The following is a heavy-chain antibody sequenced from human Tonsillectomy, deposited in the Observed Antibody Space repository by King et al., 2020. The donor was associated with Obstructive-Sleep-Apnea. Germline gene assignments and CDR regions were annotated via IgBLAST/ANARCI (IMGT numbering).Heavy chain of an antibody. V-gene: IGHV3-33*01. CDR1: GFNLRNYG. J-gene: IGHJ4*02. Sequence: HVQLVESGGGVVRPGQSLRLSCATSGFNLRNYGMHWVRQAPGKGLEWVAVIWYDETKKNYADSVKGRFTISRDNSNNTLYLEMNSLRAEDTAVYYCAREAKKWLQTAYFDLWGQGTLVAVSS. D-gene: IGHD5-12*01. CDR2: IWYDETKK. CDR3: AREAKKWLQTAYFDL.